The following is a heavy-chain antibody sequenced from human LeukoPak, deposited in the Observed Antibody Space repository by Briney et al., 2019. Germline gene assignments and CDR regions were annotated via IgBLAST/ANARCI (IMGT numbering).Heavy chain of an antibody. J-gene: IGHJ4*02. CDR3: ARAGATVTKLYDY. CDR2: IGTNNENT. CDR1: GYTFAIFG. V-gene: IGHV1-18*01. Sequence: ASVKVSCKASGYTFAIFGVTWVRQAPGQGLEWMGWIGTNNENTNYAQKFQGRVTMTTDTSTSTVYMELRSLRSDDTAVYYCARAGATVTKLYDYWGQGTLVSVSS. D-gene: IGHD4-17*01.